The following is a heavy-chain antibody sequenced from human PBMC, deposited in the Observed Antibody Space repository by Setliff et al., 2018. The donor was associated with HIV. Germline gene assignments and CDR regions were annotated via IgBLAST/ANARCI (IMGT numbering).Heavy chain of an antibody. CDR2: IYHSGST. D-gene: IGHD6-25*01. J-gene: IGHJ5*02. V-gene: IGHV4-30-2*01. CDR1: GGSISSGGYS. CDR3: ARGGGGDNWFDP. Sequence: SETLSLTCAVSGGSISSGGYSWNWIRQPPGKGLEWIGYIYHSGSTFYNPSLKSRVTTSVDRSKNQFSLKLTSVTAADTALYYCARGGGGDNWFDPRGQGTLVTVFS.